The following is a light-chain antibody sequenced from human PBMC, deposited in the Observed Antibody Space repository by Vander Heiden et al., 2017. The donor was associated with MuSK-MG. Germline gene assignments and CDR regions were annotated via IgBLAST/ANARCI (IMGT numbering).Light chain of an antibody. CDR1: QNINNY. CDR2: DAS. Sequence: VLTQSPVTLSLSPGVSATLSCRASQNINNYLAWYQQKPGQAPRRLIFDASNRATGIQARFSGSGYGTDFILTISSREPEDFAVYFCQQRNVEHPKEKFGQGTKVEIK. CDR3: QQRNVEHPKEK. J-gene: IGKJ1*01. V-gene: IGKV3-11*01.